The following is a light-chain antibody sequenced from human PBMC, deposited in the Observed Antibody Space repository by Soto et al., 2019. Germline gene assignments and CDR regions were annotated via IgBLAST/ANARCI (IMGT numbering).Light chain of an antibody. CDR3: QHYNSYSEA. J-gene: IGKJ1*01. Sequence: EIVLTQSPGTLSLSPGERATLSCRASQSVRSNSLAWYQQKPGQAPRLLIYGASTRATGIPDRFSGSGSGTDFTLTITRLEPEDFATYYCQHYNSYSEAFGQGTKVELK. CDR2: GAS. V-gene: IGKV3-20*01. CDR1: QSVRSNS.